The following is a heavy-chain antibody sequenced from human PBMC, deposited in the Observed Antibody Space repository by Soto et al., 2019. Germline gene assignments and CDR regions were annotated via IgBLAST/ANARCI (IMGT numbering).Heavy chain of an antibody. CDR1: GFTFSSYS. Sequence: GGSLRLSCAASGFTFSSYSMNWVRQAPGKGLEWVSYISSSSSTIYYADSVKGRFTISRDNAKNSLYLQMNSLRAEDTAVYYCARDILDGSGSYAYWGQGTLVTVSS. CDR3: ARDILDGSGSYAY. D-gene: IGHD3-10*01. J-gene: IGHJ4*02. CDR2: ISSSSSTI. V-gene: IGHV3-48*01.